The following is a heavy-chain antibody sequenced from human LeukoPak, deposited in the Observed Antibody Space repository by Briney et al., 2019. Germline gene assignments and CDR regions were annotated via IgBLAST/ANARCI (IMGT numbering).Heavy chain of an antibody. J-gene: IGHJ4*02. CDR2: ISGSGGST. CDR3: ARDRRLPTDPFDY. CDR1: GFTFSSYA. D-gene: IGHD6-25*01. Sequence: GGSLRLSCAASGFTFSSYAMSWVRQAPGKGLEWVSAISGSGGSTYYADSVKGRFTISRDNSKNTLYLQMNSLRAEDTAVYYCARDRRLPTDPFDYRGQGTLVTVSS. V-gene: IGHV3-23*01.